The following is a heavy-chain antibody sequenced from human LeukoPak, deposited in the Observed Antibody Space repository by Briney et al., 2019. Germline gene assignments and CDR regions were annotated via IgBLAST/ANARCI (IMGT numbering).Heavy chain of an antibody. Sequence: PGGSLRLSCAAPGFTFSSYAMSWVRQAPGKGLEWVAFIRHDGSIKNYADSVKGRSTISRDNSKNTLYLQMNSLRAEDTAVYYCAKDSLADIDYWGQGTLVTVSS. D-gene: IGHD3-16*01. V-gene: IGHV3-30*02. J-gene: IGHJ4*02. CDR3: AKDSLADIDY. CDR1: GFTFSSYA. CDR2: IRHDGSIK.